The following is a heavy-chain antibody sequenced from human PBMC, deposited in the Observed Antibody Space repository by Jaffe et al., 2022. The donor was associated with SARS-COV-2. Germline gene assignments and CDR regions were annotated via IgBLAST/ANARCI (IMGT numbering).Heavy chain of an antibody. Sequence: EVQLVESGGGLVQPGGSLRLSCAASGFTFSNSWMSWVRQAPGKGLEWVAHINGDGNEKYYVDFVKGRFTISRDNAENSLYLQMNSLRAEDTAMFYCVSWYSHFNKWGQGALVTVSS. CDR3: VSWYSHFNK. V-gene: IGHV3-7*01. CDR2: INGDGNEK. D-gene: IGHD4-4*01. J-gene: IGHJ4*02. CDR1: GFTFSNSW.